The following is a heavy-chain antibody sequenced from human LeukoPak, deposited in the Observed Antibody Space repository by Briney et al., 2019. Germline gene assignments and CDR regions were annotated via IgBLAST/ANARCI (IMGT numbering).Heavy chain of an antibody. CDR3: ATDPGGAYTGFFDI. CDR2: ISAYNGNT. V-gene: IGHV1-18*01. Sequence: ASVKVSCKASGYTFTSYGISWVRQAPGQGLEWMGWISAYNGNTNYAQKLQGRVTMTTDTSTSTAYMELRSLRSEDTAVYYCATDPGGAYTGFFDIWGQGTMVTVSS. D-gene: IGHD1-14*01. CDR1: GYTFTSYG. J-gene: IGHJ3*02.